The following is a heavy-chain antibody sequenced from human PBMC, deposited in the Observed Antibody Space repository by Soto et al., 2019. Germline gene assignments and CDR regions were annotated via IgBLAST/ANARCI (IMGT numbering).Heavy chain of an antibody. CDR1: GYSFTTYA. J-gene: IGHJ4*02. CDR3: AKERAYFFDY. CDR2: INPGNGNT. V-gene: IGHV1-3*01. Sequence: ASVKVSCKASGYSFTTYAMHWVRQAPGQRLEWMGWINPGNGNTKYSQKFQGRVTITRDTSASTAYMELSSLRSEDTAVYYCAKERAYFFDYWGQGALVTVPQ.